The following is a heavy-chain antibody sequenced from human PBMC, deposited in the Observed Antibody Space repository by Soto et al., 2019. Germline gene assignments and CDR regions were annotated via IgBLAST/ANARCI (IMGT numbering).Heavy chain of an antibody. J-gene: IGHJ6*02. CDR3: ARGGYYDNSWGKLSHYGLDV. CDR2: ISPYNDYT. D-gene: IGHD3-16*01. V-gene: IGHV1-18*01. CDR1: GYTFIRYG. Sequence: QVQLAQSANEVKKPGASVRVSCKAAGYTFIRYGIAWVRQAPGQGLEWMGWISPYNDYTDYAQKIQGRVSMTADTTTRTVYMTLRGLKSDDTAVYYCARGGYYDNSWGKLSHYGLDVWGQGTSVSVSS.